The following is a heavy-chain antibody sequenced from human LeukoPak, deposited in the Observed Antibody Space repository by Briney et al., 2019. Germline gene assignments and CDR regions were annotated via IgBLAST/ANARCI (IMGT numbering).Heavy chain of an antibody. V-gene: IGHV4-39*01. CDR3: ARHAIDSSGYYLHYFDY. J-gene: IGHJ4*02. Sequence: PSETLSLTCAVSGGSMSSSNWWSWVRQPPGKGLEWIGRLYYSGSTYYNPSLKSRVTISVDTSKNQFSLKLSSVTAADTAVYYCARHAIDSSGYYLHYFDYWGQGTLVTVSS. CDR1: GGSMSSSNW. CDR2: LYYSGST. D-gene: IGHD3-22*01.